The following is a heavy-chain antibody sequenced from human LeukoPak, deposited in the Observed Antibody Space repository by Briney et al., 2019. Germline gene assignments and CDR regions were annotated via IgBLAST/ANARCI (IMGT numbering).Heavy chain of an antibody. Sequence: PGGSLRLSCAASGFTFSSYAMSWVRQAPGKGLEWVSAISGSGGSTYYADSVKGRFTISRDNSKNTLYLQMNSLRAEDTAVYYCAKASDSSGWYASFDYWGQGTLVTVSS. CDR3: AKASDSSGWYASFDY. V-gene: IGHV3-23*01. D-gene: IGHD6-19*01. J-gene: IGHJ4*02. CDR1: GFTFSSYA. CDR2: ISGSGGST.